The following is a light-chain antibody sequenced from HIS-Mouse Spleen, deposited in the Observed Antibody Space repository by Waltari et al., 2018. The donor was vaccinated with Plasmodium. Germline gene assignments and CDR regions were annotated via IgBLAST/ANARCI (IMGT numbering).Light chain of an antibody. J-gene: IGKJ2*01. Sequence: DIQLTQSPSFLSASVGDRVIITCRATQGISSYLAWYQQKPGKAPNLLIYAASTLQSGVPSRFSGSGSGTEFTLTISSLQPEDFATYYCQQLNSYPYTFGQGTKLEIK. CDR2: AAS. CDR1: QGISSY. V-gene: IGKV1-9*01. CDR3: QQLNSYPYT.